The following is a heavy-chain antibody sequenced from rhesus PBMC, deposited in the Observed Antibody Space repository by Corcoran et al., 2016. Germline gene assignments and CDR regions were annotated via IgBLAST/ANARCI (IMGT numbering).Heavy chain of an antibody. CDR2: ISGSSVST. J-gene: IGHJ4*01. V-gene: IGHV4-99*01. CDR3: ARLAGIAAVDY. Sequence: QVQLQESGPGLVKPSETLSLTCAVYGYSISSGYYWGWIRQPPGKGLEYIGYISGSSVSTYYNPSLKSRVTISKDTSKNQFSLKLSSVTAADTAVYYCARLAGIAAVDYWGQGVLVTVSS. D-gene: IGHD6-13*01. CDR1: GYSISSGYY.